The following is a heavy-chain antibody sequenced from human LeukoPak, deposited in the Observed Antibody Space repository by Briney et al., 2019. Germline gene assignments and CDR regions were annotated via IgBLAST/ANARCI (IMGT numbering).Heavy chain of an antibody. V-gene: IGHV3-30-3*01. CDR3: ARESTVTTPIYYYYGMDV. CDR2: ISYDGSNK. D-gene: IGHD4-17*01. Sequence: PGRSLRLSCAASGFTFSSYAMHWVRQAPGKGLEWVAVISYDGSNKYYADSVKGRFTISRDNSKNTLYLQMNSLRAEDTAVYYCARESTVTTPIYYYYGMDVWGQGTTVTVSS. CDR1: GFTFSSYA. J-gene: IGHJ6*02.